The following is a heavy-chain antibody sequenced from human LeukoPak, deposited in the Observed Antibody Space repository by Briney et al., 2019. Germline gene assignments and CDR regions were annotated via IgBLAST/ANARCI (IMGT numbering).Heavy chain of an antibody. CDR2: ISWNSGSI. Sequence: PGGSLRLSCAASGFTFDDYAMHWVRQAPGKGLEWVSGISWNSGSIGYADSVKGRFTISRDNAKNSLYLQMNSLRAEDTALYYCAKGGNCGGNPLDYWGQGTLVTVSS. J-gene: IGHJ4*02. D-gene: IGHD4-23*01. CDR1: GFTFDDYA. V-gene: IGHV3-9*01. CDR3: AKGGNCGGNPLDY.